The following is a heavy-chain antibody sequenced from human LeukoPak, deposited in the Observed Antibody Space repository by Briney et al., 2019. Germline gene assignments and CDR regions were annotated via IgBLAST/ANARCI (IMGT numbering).Heavy chain of an antibody. J-gene: IGHJ4*02. D-gene: IGHD3-10*01. CDR2: ITTTSTAI. V-gene: IGHV3-48*02. Sequence: TGGSLRLSCAASGFTFSSYSMSWVRQAPGRGLEWLSFITTTSTAIYYADSVKGRFTISRYNAKNSLYLQMDSLRDEDTAVYYCARVRVGYYFDYWGQGTLVTVSS. CDR1: GFTFSSYS. CDR3: ARVRVGYYFDY.